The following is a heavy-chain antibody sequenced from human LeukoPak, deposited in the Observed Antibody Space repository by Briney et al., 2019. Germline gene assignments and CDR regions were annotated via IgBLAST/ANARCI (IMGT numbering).Heavy chain of an antibody. CDR2: ISYDGSNK. D-gene: IGHD5-18*01. CDR1: GFTFSSYA. J-gene: IGHJ6*02. Sequence: GGSLRLSCAASGFTFSSYAMHWVRQAPGKGLEWVAVISYDGSNKYYADSVKGRSTIPRDNSKNTLYLQMNSLRAEDTAVYYCARDHTRGYSYGSRYYYYGMDVWGQGTTVTVSS. CDR3: ARDHTRGYSYGSRYYYYGMDV. V-gene: IGHV3-30*04.